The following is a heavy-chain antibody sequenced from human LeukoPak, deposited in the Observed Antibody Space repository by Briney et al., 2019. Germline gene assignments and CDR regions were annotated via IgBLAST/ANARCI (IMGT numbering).Heavy chain of an antibody. CDR3: ARRMSGSYFDAFDI. D-gene: IGHD1-26*01. CDR1: GGTFSSYA. V-gene: IGHV1-69*13. CDR2: IIPIFGTA. Sequence: SVKVSCKASGGTFSSYAISWVRQAPGQGLEWMGGIIPIFGTANYAQKFQGRVTITADESTSTAYMELSSLRSEDMAVYYCARRMSGSYFDAFDIWGQGTMVTVSS. J-gene: IGHJ3*02.